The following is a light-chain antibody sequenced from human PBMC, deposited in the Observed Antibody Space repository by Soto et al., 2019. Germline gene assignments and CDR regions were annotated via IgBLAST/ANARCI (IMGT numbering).Light chain of an antibody. CDR1: SSNIGGNS. J-gene: IGLJ1*01. Sequence: QSVLTQPPSVSAAPGQKVTISCSGSSSNIGGNSVSWYQQLPGTAPKLLIYDDNKRPSGIPDRFSGSKSGTSATLGITGFQTWDEADYYCGSWDSSLSAYVFVTGTKVTVL. V-gene: IGLV1-51*01. CDR2: DDN. CDR3: GSWDSSLSAYV.